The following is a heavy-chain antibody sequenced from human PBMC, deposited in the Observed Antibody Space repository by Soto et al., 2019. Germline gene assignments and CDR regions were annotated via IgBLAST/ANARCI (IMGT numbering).Heavy chain of an antibody. J-gene: IGHJ4*02. V-gene: IGHV1-18*01. CDR1: GYTFTSYG. CDR3: ARVGGYCSGGNCFDY. D-gene: IGHD2-15*01. CDR2: ISAYNGNT. Sequence: ASVKVSCKASGYTFTSYGISWVRQAPGQGLEWMGWISAYNGNTNYAQKLQGRVTMTTDTSTSTAYMERRSLRSDDTAVYYCARVGGYCSGGNCFDYWGQRTLVTVSS.